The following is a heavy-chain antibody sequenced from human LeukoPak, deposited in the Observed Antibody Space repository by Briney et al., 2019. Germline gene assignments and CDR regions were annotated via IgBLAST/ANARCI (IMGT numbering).Heavy chain of an antibody. D-gene: IGHD3-10*02. CDR3: AELGITMIGGV. V-gene: IGHV3-21*01. Sequence: GGSLRLSCAASGFTFSSYSMNWVRQAPGKGLEGVSSISGSSCYIYYADSVKGRFTISRDNAKNSLYLQMNSLRAEDTAVYYCAELGITMIGGVWGKGTTVTISS. CDR1: GFTFSSYS. J-gene: IGHJ6*04. CDR2: ISGSSCYI.